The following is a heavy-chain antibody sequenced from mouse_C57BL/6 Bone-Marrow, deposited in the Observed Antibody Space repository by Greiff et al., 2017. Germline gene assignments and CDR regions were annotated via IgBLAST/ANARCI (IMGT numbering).Heavy chain of an antibody. CDR1: GFSLTSYG. CDR2: IWRGGST. J-gene: IGHJ1*03. Sequence: QVQLKESGPGLVQPSQSLSITCTVSGFSLTSYGVHWVRQSPGKGLEWLGVIWRGGSTDYNAAFMSRLSITKDNSKSQVFFKMNSLQADDTAIYYCAKNPYDYDGWYFDVWGTGTTVTVSS. CDR3: AKNPYDYDGWYFDV. V-gene: IGHV2-5*01. D-gene: IGHD2-4*01.